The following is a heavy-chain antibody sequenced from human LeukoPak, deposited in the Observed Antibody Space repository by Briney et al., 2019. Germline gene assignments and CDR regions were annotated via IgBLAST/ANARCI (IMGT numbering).Heavy chain of an antibody. J-gene: IGHJ4*02. Sequence: SETLSLTCTVSGGSISSYYWSWIRQPPGKGLEWIGCIYYSGSTNYNPSLKSRVTISVDTSKNQFSLKLSSVTAADTAVYYCARHGNWNPRGFDYWGQGTLVTVSS. CDR3: ARHGNWNPRGFDY. D-gene: IGHD1-20*01. V-gene: IGHV4-59*08. CDR2: IYYSGST. CDR1: GGSISSYY.